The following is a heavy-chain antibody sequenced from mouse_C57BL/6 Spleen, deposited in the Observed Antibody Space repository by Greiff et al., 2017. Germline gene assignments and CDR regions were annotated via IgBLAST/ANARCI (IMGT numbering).Heavy chain of an antibody. V-gene: IGHV1-52*01. CDR2: IDPSDSET. D-gene: IGHD2-2*01. J-gene: IGHJ4*01. CDR3: ANMVTTPGFYAMDY. CDR1: GYTFTSYW. Sequence: QVQLQQPGAELVRPGSSVKLSCKASGYTFTSYWMHWVKQRPIQGLEWIGNIDPSDSETHYNQKFKDKATLTVDKSSSTAYMQLSSLTSEDSAVYYCANMVTTPGFYAMDYWGQGTSVTVSS.